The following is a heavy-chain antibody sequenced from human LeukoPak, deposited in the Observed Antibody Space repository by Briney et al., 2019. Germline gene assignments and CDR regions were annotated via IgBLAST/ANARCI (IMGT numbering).Heavy chain of an antibody. CDR3: ARERLGPRGVFHI. CDR1: GFTFSSYE. CDR2: IKPDGSEE. D-gene: IGHD3-16*01. V-gene: IGHV3-7*01. Sequence: PGGSLRLSCAASGFTFSSYEMNWVRQAPGKGLEWVANIKPDGSEEYYVDSVKGRFTISRDNARDSLYLQMNTLRAEDTAVYYCARERLGPRGVFHIWGLGTMVTVSS. J-gene: IGHJ3*02.